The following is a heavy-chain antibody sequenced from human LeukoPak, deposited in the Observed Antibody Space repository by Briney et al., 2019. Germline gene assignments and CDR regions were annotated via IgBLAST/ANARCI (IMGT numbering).Heavy chain of an antibody. CDR1: GFTFSSYE. CDR2: ISSSGSTI. J-gene: IGHJ4*02. Sequence: GGSLRLSCAASGFTFSSYEMHWVRQAPGKGLEWVSYISSSGSTIYYADSVKGRFTISRDIYKNTVYLQMNSLRVEDTAVYYCAKDFYWAFDYWGQGTLVTVSS. D-gene: IGHD2-8*02. V-gene: IGHV3-48*03. CDR3: AKDFYWAFDY.